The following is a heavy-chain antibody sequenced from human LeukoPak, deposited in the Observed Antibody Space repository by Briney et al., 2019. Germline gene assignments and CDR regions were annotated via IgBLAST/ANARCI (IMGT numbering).Heavy chain of an antibody. CDR3: ARASRNGHFDY. CDR1: GFTFDDYA. Sequence: GGSLRLSCAASGFTFDDYAMHWVRQAPGKGLEWVSGISWNSGSIGYADSVKGRFTISRDNAKNSLYLQMNSLRAGDTAVYYCARASRNGHFDYWGQGTLVTVSS. V-gene: IGHV3-9*01. CDR2: ISWNSGSI. J-gene: IGHJ4*02. D-gene: IGHD1-1*01.